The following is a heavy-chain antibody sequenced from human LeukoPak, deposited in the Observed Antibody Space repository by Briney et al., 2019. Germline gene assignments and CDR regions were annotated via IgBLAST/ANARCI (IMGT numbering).Heavy chain of an antibody. Sequence: GASVKVSCKASGYTFTGYYMHWVRQAPGQGLEWMGWINPIIGATKYAQQFQGRVTMTRDTSIETAYMEVTNLMSDDTAVYYCATGGVMGATSALYFFDYWGQGTLVTVSP. CDR2: INPIIGAT. D-gene: IGHD1-26*01. J-gene: IGHJ4*02. CDR3: ATGGVMGATSALYFFDY. CDR1: GYTFTGYY. V-gene: IGHV1-2*02.